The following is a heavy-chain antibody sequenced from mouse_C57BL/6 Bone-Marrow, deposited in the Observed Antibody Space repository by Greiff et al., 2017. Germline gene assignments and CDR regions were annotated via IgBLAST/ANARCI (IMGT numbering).Heavy chain of an antibody. CDR1: GFTFSDYG. J-gene: IGHJ2*01. V-gene: IGHV5-17*01. CDR3: ASLGSSPFDY. D-gene: IGHD1-1*01. CDR2: ISSGSSTI. Sequence: DVKLVESGGGLVKPGGSLKLSCAASGFTFSDYGMHWVRQAPEKGLEWVAYISSGSSTIYYADTVKGRFTISRDNAKNTLFLQMTSLRSEDTAMYYCASLGSSPFDYWGQGTTLTVSS.